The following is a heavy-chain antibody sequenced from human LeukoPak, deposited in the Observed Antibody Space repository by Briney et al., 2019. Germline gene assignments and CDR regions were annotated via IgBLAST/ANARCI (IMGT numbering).Heavy chain of an antibody. D-gene: IGHD4-17*01. CDR3: ARGPNYGSYFDY. J-gene: IGHJ4*02. Sequence: SETLSLTCTVSGGSISSSSYYWGWIRQPPGKGLEWIGYIYYSGSTYYNPSLKSRVTISVDTSKNQFSLKLSSVTAADTAVYYCARGPNYGSYFDYWGQGTLVTVSS. CDR2: IYYSGST. V-gene: IGHV4-39*07. CDR1: GGSISSSSYY.